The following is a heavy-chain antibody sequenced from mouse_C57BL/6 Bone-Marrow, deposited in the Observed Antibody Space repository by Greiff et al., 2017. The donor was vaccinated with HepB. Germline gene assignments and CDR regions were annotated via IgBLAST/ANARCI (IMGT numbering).Heavy chain of an antibody. CDR2: IDPENGDT. D-gene: IGHD2-5*01. Sequence: VQLQQSGAELVRPGASVKLSCTASGFNIKDDYMHWVKQRPEQGLEWIGWIDPENGDTEYASKFQGKATITADTSSNTAYLQLSSLTYEDTAVYYCTKDSNYSYYYAMDYWGQGTSVTVSS. J-gene: IGHJ4*01. V-gene: IGHV14-4*01. CDR1: GFNIKDDY. CDR3: TKDSNYSYYYAMDY.